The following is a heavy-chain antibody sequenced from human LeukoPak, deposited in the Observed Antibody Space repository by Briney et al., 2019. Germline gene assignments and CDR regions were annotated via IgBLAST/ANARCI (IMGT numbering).Heavy chain of an antibody. CDR3: AREGRDDFWSGYYVYYYYGMDV. CDR1: GFTFSTHW. Sequence: GGSLRLSCAASGFTFSTHWMIWLRQAPGKGLEWVANIKQDGSEKYYVDSVKGRFIISRDNAKNSLYLQMNSLRAEDTAVYYCAREGRDDFWSGYYVYYYYGMDVWGQGTTVTVSS. CDR2: IKQDGSEK. D-gene: IGHD3-3*01. J-gene: IGHJ6*02. V-gene: IGHV3-7*05.